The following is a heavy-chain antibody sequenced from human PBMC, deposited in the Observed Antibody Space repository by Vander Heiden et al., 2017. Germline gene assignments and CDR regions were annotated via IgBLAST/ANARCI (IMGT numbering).Heavy chain of an antibody. J-gene: IGHJ4*02. Sequence: QARLAESGGALVKPGGSLRLSCAGSGFIFGDSYMACVRQAPGKGLEWISYITSNGETIFYADSVKGRFTISRDNVQNSVFLQMNSLAAADSAIYYCAREGSGWALGYWGQGTLVTVSS. CDR1: GFIFGDSY. D-gene: IGHD1-26*01. V-gene: IGHV3-11*01. CDR2: ITSNGETI. CDR3: AREGSGWALGY.